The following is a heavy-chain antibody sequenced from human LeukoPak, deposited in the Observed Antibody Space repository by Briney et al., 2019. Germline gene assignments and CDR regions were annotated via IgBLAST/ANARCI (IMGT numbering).Heavy chain of an antibody. D-gene: IGHD6-13*01. J-gene: IGHJ6*03. CDR2: INPSGGST. V-gene: IGHV1-46*01. Sequence: ASVKVSCKASGYTFTSYYMHWVRQAPGQGLEWMGIINPSGGSTSYAQKFQGRVTMTRDMSTSTVYMELSSLRSEDTAVYYCARGPYSSRTYYYYYMDVWGKGTTVTVSS. CDR3: ARGPYSSRTYYYYYMDV. CDR1: GYTFTSYY.